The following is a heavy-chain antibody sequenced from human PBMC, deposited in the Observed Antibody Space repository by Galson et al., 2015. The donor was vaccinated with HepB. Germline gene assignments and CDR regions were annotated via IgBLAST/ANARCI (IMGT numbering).Heavy chain of an antibody. V-gene: IGHV1-18*01. J-gene: IGHJ4*02. Sequence: SAKVSCKASGYTFSTYSISWVRQAPGQGLEWVGWISGYSGNALYAQKLQGRVTLTTDTSTTTAYMELRSLTSDDTAVYYCARDIGGGEDYWGQGTLVTVSS. CDR3: ARDIGGGEDY. D-gene: IGHD3-16*01. CDR1: GYTFSTYS. CDR2: ISGYSGNA.